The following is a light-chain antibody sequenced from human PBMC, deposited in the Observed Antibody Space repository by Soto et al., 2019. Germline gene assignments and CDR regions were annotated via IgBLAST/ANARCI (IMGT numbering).Light chain of an antibody. CDR2: EVS. V-gene: IGLV2-8*01. CDR3: SSYAGSNKVV. CDR1: SSDVGGYNY. Sequence: QSVLTRPPSASGSPGQSVTISCTGTSSDVGGYNYVSWYQQHPGKAPKLMIYEVSKRPSGVPDRFSGSKSGNTASLTVSGLQAEDEADYYCSSYAGSNKVVFGGGTKLTVL. J-gene: IGLJ2*01.